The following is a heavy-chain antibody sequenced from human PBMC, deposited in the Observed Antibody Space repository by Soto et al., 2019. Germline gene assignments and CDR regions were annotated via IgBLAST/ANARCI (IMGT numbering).Heavy chain of an antibody. CDR1: GFSLSNARMG. D-gene: IGHD3-10*01. CDR3: ARAPDRWFGELFSNWFDP. J-gene: IGHJ5*02. CDR2: IFSNDEK. Sequence: QVTLKESGPVLVKPTETLTLTCTVSGFSLSNARMGVSWIRQPPGKALEWLAHIFSNDEKSYSTSLKSRLTISKDTAKSQVLLTMTNMDPVDTATYYCARAPDRWFGELFSNWFDPWGQGTLVTVSS. V-gene: IGHV2-26*01.